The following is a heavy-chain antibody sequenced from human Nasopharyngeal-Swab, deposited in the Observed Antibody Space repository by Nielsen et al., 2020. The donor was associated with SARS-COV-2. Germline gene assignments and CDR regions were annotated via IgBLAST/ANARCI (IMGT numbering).Heavy chain of an antibody. CDR2: IYSGGST. J-gene: IGHJ3*02. D-gene: IGHD3-9*01. CDR3: ARESVRILTGHRGAFDI. Sequence: GESLKISCAASGFSVSSNYMSWVRQAPGKGLEWVSVIYSGGSTYYADSVKGRFTISRDNPKNTLYLQMNSLRAEDTAVYYCARESVRILTGHRGAFDIWGQGTMVTVSS. V-gene: IGHV3-53*01. CDR1: GFSVSSNY.